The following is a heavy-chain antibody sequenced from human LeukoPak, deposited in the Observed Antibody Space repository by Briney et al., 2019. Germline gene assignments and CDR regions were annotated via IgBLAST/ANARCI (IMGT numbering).Heavy chain of an antibody. Sequence: ASVKVSLKTSGCTLARYGISWVRQAPGQGLEWMGWISAYNGHTNYAQRLQGRVTMTTDTSTSTAYMELRSLRSDDTAVYYCARAYSSGWDYFDYWGQGTLVTVSS. J-gene: IGHJ4*02. CDR3: ARAYSSGWDYFDY. V-gene: IGHV1-18*04. CDR1: GCTLARYG. D-gene: IGHD6-19*01. CDR2: ISAYNGHT.